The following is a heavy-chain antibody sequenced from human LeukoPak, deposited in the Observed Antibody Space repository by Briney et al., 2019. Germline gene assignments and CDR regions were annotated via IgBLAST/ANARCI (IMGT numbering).Heavy chain of an antibody. J-gene: IGHJ4*02. D-gene: IGHD3-16*01. CDR2: ISGGGVTT. V-gene: IGHV3-23*01. CDR1: GFTSIAYA. CDR3: AKVTGGDMITYGGVDY. Sequence: GGSLRLSCVGSGFTSIAYALTWARQAPGKGLEWVSGISGGGVTTYYADSVKGRFTISRDNSKNTLYLQMDSLRVEDTAVHYCAKVTGGDMITYGGVDYWGQGTLVTVSS.